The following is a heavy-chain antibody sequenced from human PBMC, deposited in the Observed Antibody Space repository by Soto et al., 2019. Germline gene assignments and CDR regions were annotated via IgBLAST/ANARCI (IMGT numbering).Heavy chain of an antibody. D-gene: IGHD3-22*01. V-gene: IGHV3-21*01. CDR3: ARDAYYYDSRWFDY. Sequence: EVQLVESGGGLVKPGGSLRLSCAASGFTFSSYSMNWVRQAPGKGLEWVSSISSSGSYIYYADSVKGRFTISRDNAKNSLYLQMNSLRAEDTAVYYCARDAYYYDSRWFDYWGQGTLVTVSS. CDR2: ISSSGSYI. CDR1: GFTFSSYS. J-gene: IGHJ4*02.